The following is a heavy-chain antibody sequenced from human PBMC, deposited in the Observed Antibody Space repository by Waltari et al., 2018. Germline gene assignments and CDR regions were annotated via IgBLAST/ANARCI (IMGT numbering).Heavy chain of an antibody. D-gene: IGHD6-25*01. CDR2: ISYGGTT. V-gene: IGHV4-39*02. CDR1: GGSISDNYFY. Sequence: QLQLQESGPGLVKPSETLSLPCSVSGGSISDNYFYWGWIRQSPGRELEWIGGISYGGTTQYNPSLESRVTILLDTSKNQFSLKVRSVTAADTAIYFCAREAASTSKWFDPWGQGILVTVSS. CDR3: AREAASTSKWFDP. J-gene: IGHJ5*02.